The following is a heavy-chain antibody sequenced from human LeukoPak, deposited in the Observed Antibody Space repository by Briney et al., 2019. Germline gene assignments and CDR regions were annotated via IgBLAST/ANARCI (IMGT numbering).Heavy chain of an antibody. Sequence: LETLSLTCTVSGGSISNYYWSWIRQPPGKGLEWIGYIHDSGKTNYNPSLKSRVAILVDTSKNQFSLILTSVTAADSAVYYCARHEGAAGVLRFDPWGQGTLVTVSS. V-gene: IGHV4-59*08. J-gene: IGHJ5*02. CDR3: ARHEGAAGVLRFDP. CDR1: GGSISNYY. D-gene: IGHD3-3*01. CDR2: IHDSGKT.